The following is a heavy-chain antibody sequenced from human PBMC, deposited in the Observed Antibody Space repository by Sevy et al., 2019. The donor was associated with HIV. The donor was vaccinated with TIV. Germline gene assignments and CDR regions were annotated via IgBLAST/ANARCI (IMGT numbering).Heavy chain of an antibody. V-gene: IGHV4-38-2*01. J-gene: IGHJ4*02. CDR1: GYSIISGYY. D-gene: IGHD3-16*01. Sequence: SETLSLTCGVSGYSIISGYYWGWIRQPPGKGLEWIGSIYHSGSTHYNPSLKSRVTISVDTSKNQFSLKLSSVTAADTAVYYCARQVVAFGNPAFEDYWGQGTLVTVSS. CDR2: IYHSGST. CDR3: ARQVVAFGNPAFEDY.